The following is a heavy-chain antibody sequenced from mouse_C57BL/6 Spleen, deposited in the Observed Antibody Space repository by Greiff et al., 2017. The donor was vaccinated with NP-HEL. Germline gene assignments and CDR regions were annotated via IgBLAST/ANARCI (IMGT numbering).Heavy chain of an antibody. CDR3: AIYYGSPLGYFDY. D-gene: IGHD1-1*01. V-gene: IGHV1-75*01. CDR1: GYTFTDYY. Sequence: QVQLQQSGPELVKPGASVKISCKASGYTFTDYYINWVKQRPGQGLEWIGWIFPGSGSTYYNEKFKGKATLTVDKSSSTAYMLLSSLTSEDSAVYFVAIYYGSPLGYFDYWGQGTTLTVSS. J-gene: IGHJ2*01. CDR2: IFPGSGST.